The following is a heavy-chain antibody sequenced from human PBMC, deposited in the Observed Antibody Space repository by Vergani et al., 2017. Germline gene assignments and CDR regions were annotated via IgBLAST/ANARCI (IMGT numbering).Heavy chain of an antibody. CDR1: GFTFSDYY. V-gene: IGHV3-11*05. D-gene: IGHD3-22*01. J-gene: IGHJ4*02. CDR2: ISSSSSYT. Sequence: QVQLVESGGGLVKPGGSLRLSCAASGFTFSDYYMSWIRQAPGKGLEWVSYISSSSSYTNYADSVKGRFTISRDNAKNSLYLQMNILRAEDTAVYYCARIMTCDYYDSSGYCFDYWGQGTLVTVSS. CDR3: ARIMTCDYYDSSGYCFDY.